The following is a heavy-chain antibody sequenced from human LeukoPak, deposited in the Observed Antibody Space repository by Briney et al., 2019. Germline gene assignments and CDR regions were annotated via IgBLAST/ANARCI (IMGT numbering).Heavy chain of an antibody. D-gene: IGHD6-13*01. V-gene: IGHV3-48*04. J-gene: IGHJ4*02. Sequence: GSLRLSCAASGFTISSNYMNWVRQAPGKGLDWVSYISTSGSTIYYADSVKGRFTISRDNAKNSLYLQMNSLRAEDTAVYYCATSRGSWPDYFDYWGQGTLVTVSS. CDR2: ISTSGSTI. CDR1: GFTISSNY. CDR3: ATSRGSWPDYFDY.